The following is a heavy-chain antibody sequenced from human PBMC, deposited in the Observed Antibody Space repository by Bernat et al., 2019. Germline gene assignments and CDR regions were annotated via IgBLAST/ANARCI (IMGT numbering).Heavy chain of an antibody. CDR1: GGSISSSSYY. J-gene: IGHJ4*02. CDR3: ARQRSSSWYSPFEY. CDR2: IYYSGST. D-gene: IGHD6-13*01. V-gene: IGHV4-39*01. Sequence: QLQLQESGPGLVKPSDTLSLTCTVSGGSISSSSYYWGWIRQPPGKGLEWIGSIYYSGSTYYNASLKSRVTISVDTSKNQFSLKLSSVTDADTAVYYCARQRSSSWYSPFEYWGQGTLVTVSS.